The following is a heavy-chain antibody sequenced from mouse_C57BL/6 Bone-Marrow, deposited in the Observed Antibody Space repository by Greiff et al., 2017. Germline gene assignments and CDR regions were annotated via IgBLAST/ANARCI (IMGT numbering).Heavy chain of an antibody. CDR3: ARSECYYDYSFAY. CDR2: IDPNSGGT. D-gene: IGHD2-4*01. CDR1: GYTFTSYW. V-gene: IGHV1-72*01. Sequence: VQLQQPGAELVKPGASVKLSCTASGYTFTSYWMHWVKQRPGRGLEWIGRIDPNSGGTKYNEKFKSKATMTVDKPSSTAYMHLSSLTDEDSAVYYGARSECYYDYSFAYWGQGTLVTVSA. J-gene: IGHJ3*01.